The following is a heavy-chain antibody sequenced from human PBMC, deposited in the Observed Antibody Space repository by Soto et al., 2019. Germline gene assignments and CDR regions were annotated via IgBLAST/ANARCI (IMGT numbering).Heavy chain of an antibody. D-gene: IGHD3-10*01. Sequence: PSQTLSLTCVISGDSVSSNSATWDWIRQSPSRGLEWLGRTYYRSKWYNDYAVSVKSRITINPDTSKNQFSLKLSSVTAADTAVYYCARLLWSHSNWFDPWGQGTLVTVSS. V-gene: IGHV6-1*01. J-gene: IGHJ5*02. CDR1: GDSVSSNSAT. CDR2: TYYRSKWYN. CDR3: ARLLWSHSNWFDP.